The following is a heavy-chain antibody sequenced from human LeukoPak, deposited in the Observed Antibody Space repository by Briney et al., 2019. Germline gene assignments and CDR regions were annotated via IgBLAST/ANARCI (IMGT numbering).Heavy chain of an antibody. V-gene: IGHV3-48*03. Sequence: PGGSLRLSCAASGFTFSSYEMNWVRQAPGKGLEWVSYISSSGSTIYYTDSVKGRFTISRDNAKNSLYLQMNSLRAEDTAVYYCARVGSGSGYDSSWFDPWGQGTLVTVSS. J-gene: IGHJ5*02. CDR2: ISSSGSTI. CDR1: GFTFSSYE. CDR3: ARVGSGSGYDSSWFDP. D-gene: IGHD5-12*01.